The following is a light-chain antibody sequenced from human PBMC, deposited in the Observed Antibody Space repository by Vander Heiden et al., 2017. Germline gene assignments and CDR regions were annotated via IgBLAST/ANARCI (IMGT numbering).Light chain of an antibody. V-gene: IGKV1-12*01. CDR1: QSISNS. Sequence: TMTCRASQSISNSLAWYQQKPGKAPKLLISAASSLQSGVPSRFSGSGSGTDFTLSISSLQAEDVATYFCQQANSFPITFGQGTRLEIK. J-gene: IGKJ5*01. CDR2: AAS. CDR3: QQANSFPIT.